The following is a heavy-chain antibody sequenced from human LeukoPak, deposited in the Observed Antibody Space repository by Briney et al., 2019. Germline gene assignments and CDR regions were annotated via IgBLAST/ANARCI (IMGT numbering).Heavy chain of an antibody. D-gene: IGHD5-18*01. Sequence: SETLSLTCAVYGGSFSGYYWSWIRQPPGKGLEWIGEINHSGSTNYNPPLKSRVTISVDTSKNQFSLKLSSVTAADTAVYYCARIRGYSYGYWGQGTLVTVSS. CDR3: ARIRGYSYGY. CDR1: GGSFSGYY. J-gene: IGHJ4*02. CDR2: INHSGST. V-gene: IGHV4-34*01.